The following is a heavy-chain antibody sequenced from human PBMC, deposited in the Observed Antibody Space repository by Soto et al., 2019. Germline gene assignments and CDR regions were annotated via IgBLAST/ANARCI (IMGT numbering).Heavy chain of an antibody. CDR2: IYHSGST. D-gene: IGHD3-16*01. Sequence: SETLSLTCAVSGGSISSGGYSWSWIRQPPGKGLEWIGYIYHSGSTYYNPSLKSRVTISVDRSKNQFSLKLSSVTAADTAVYYCARGSPNYDYVWGSRPSYYFDYWRQGTLVTVSS. CDR3: ARGSPNYDYVWGSRPSYYFDY. V-gene: IGHV4-30-2*01. CDR1: GGSISSGGYS. J-gene: IGHJ4*02.